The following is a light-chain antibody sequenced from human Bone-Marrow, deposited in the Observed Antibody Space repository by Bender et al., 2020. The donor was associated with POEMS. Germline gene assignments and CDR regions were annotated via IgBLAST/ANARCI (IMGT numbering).Light chain of an antibody. CDR3: CSYAGSGMI. Sequence: DLSQPPSVSVSPGQTATITCSGDKLGDKYTAWYQQRPGQSPVLVIYQDTNRPSGVSNRFSGSKSGNTASLTIAGLQAEEEADYYCCSYAGSGMIFGGGTKLTVL. CDR1: KLGDKY. V-gene: IGLV3-1*01. CDR2: QDT. J-gene: IGLJ2*01.